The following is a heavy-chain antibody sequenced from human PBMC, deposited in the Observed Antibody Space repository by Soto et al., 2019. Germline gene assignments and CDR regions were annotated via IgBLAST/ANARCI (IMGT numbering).Heavy chain of an antibody. CDR2: IYYLGST. D-gene: IGHD3-10*01. CDR3: ARDGYDGSGSPYPAY. J-gene: IGHJ4*02. CDR1: GGSMREYF. Sequence: SETLSLTCRVSGGSMREYFWSWIRQSPGKGLEWIGYIYYLGSTDYNPSLKSRVTISVDTSKRQFSLRLTSVTAADTAVYYCARDGYDGSGSPYPAYWGPGTQVTVSS. V-gene: IGHV4-59*01.